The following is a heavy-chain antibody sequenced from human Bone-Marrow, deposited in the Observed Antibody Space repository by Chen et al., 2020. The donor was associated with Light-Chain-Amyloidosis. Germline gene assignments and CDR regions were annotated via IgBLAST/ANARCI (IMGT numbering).Heavy chain of an antibody. Sequence: KGSGYTFPNYWIGWVRQMPGKGLEWMGVIYPDDSDARYSPSFEGQVTISADKSITTAYLQWRSLKASDNAMYYCARRRDGYNFDYWGQGTLVTVSS. V-gene: IGHV5-51*01. D-gene: IGHD5-12*01. CDR1: GYTFPNYW. J-gene: IGHJ4*02. CDR2: IYPDDSDA. CDR3: ARRRDGYNFDY.